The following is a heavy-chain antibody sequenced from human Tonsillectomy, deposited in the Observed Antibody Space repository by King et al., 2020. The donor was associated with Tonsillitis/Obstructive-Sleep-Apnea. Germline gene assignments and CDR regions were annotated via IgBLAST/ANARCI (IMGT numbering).Heavy chain of an antibody. V-gene: IGHV3-74*01. J-gene: IGHJ4*02. CDR1: GFTFTNYW. CDR2: INTDGRTK. Sequence: VQLVESGGGLVQPGGSLRLSCAASGFTFTNYWMHWVRQAPGKGLVWVSHINTDGRTKTYADSVKGRFTISRDNAKNTLYLQMNSLRAEDEAVYYCARGLVGAWGFEFWGQGTLVTVSS. CDR3: ARGLVGAWGFEF. D-gene: IGHD2-21*01.